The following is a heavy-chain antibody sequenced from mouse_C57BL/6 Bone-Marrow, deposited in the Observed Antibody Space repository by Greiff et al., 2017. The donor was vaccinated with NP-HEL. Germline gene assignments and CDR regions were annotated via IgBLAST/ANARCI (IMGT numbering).Heavy chain of an antibody. Sequence: EVKVEESGGGLVQPGGSLKLSCAASGFTFSDYYMYWVRQTPEKRLEWVAYISNGGGSTYYPDTVKGRFTISRDNAKNTLYLQMSRLKSEDTAMYYCARHRYYDGYAMDYWGQGTSVTVSS. D-gene: IGHD1-1*01. V-gene: IGHV5-12*01. CDR2: ISNGGGST. CDR1: GFTFSDYY. J-gene: IGHJ4*01. CDR3: ARHRYYDGYAMDY.